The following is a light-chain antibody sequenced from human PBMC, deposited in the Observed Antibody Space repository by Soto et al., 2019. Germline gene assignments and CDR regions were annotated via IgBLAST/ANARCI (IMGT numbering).Light chain of an antibody. J-gene: IGKJ4*01. CDR1: QGISYW. V-gene: IGKV1-12*01. CDR2: SAS. CDR3: QQANSFPLT. Sequence: DIQMTQSPSSVSASVGDRVTITCRASQGISYWLAWYQQKPGKVPKLLIYSASSLQSGVPSRFSGSGSGTDFTLTISSLQPEDFATYYGQQANSFPLTFGGGTKVEIK.